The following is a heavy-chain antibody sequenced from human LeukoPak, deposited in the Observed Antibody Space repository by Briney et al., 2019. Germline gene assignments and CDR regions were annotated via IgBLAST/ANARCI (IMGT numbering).Heavy chain of an antibody. CDR2: IYRSGST. CDR3: ARDYDYVWAPPGHAFDI. CDR1: RGSITSNTW. V-gene: IGHV4-4*02. D-gene: IGHD3-16*01. J-gene: IGHJ3*02. Sequence: PSETLSLTCAVSRGSITSNTWWSWVRQPPGKGLEWIGEIYRSGSTHYNPSLKSRVTISVDTSKNQFSLRLSSVTAADTAVYYCARDYDYVWAPPGHAFDIWGQGTMVTVSS.